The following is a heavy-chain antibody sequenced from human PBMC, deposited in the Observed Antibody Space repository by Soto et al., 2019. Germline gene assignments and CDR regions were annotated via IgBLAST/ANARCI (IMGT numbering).Heavy chain of an antibody. V-gene: IGHV4-59*01. CDR2: IDYSGST. D-gene: IGHD3-10*01. Sequence: AQTLSLTCTVSAESINTNYWIRLRQPPGKRLEWIGNIDYSGSTYYNPSLKSRVTISVDRSKNQLSLKLTSVIAADTAVYFCTRRSRWYYYGTASYYNLWFDSWGQGTLVTVSS. CDR3: TRRSRWYYYGTASYYNLWFDS. J-gene: IGHJ5*01. CDR1: AESINTNY.